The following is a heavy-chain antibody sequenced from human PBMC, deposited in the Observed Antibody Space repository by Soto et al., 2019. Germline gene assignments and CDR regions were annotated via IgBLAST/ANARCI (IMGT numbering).Heavy chain of an antibody. CDR3: ARTTRIPCSSGWSFFLDY. V-gene: IGHV1-46*01. CDR2: INPSGTST. J-gene: IGHJ4*02. D-gene: IGHD6-19*01. CDR1: GYTFTSYY. Sequence: ASVKVSCKASGYTFTSYYMHWVRQAPGQGLEWMGTINPSGTSTTYAQKFQGRVTMTRDTSTSTVYMELTSLKYEDTAVYYCARTTRIPCSSGWSFFLDYWGQGTLVTVSS.